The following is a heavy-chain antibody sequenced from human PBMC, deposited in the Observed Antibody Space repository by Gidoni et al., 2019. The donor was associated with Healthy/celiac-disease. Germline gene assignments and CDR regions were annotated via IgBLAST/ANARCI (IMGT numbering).Heavy chain of an antibody. D-gene: IGHD1-26*01. V-gene: IGHV4-61*02. J-gene: IGHJ4*02. CDR1: GGSISSGSYY. CDR3: ARVWGLGATPYYFDY. Sequence: QVQLQESGPGLVKPSQTLSLTCPVSGGSISSGSYYWSWIRQPAGKGLEWIGRIYTSGSTNYNPSLKSRVTISVDTSKNQFSLKLSSVTAADTAVYYCARVWGLGATPYYFDYWGQGTLVTVSS. CDR2: IYTSGST.